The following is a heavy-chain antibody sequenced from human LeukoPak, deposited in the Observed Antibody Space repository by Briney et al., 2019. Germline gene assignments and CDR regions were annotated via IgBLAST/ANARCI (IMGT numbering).Heavy chain of an antibody. V-gene: IGHV4-39*07. CDR1: GGSISSSSYY. J-gene: IGHJ5*02. CDR3: ARFTPQGYGWRGYNWFDP. D-gene: IGHD2-15*01. CDR2: IYYSGST. Sequence: SETLSLTCTVSGGSISSSSYYWGWFRQPPVKGPESIGSIYYSGSTYYNPSLKSRVTISVDTSKNQFSLKLSSVTAADTAVYYCARFTPQGYGWRGYNWFDPWGQGTLVTVSS.